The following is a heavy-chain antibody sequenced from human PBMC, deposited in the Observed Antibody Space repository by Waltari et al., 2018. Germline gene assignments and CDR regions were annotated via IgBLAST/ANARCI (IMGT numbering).Heavy chain of an antibody. D-gene: IGHD1-26*01. Sequence: VQLVQSGAEAKKPEASVKVSCQASGYPFNDYYIYWVRQDPGQGLEWVGSLNPMPCGTAFAQKFRGRVTMTSDTSISTADMELSGLTSDDTAVYYCARDGIGGAHLDYWGQGTLVTVSS. CDR1: GYPFNDYY. CDR3: ARDGIGGAHLDY. J-gene: IGHJ4*02. CDR2: LNPMPCGT. V-gene: IGHV1-2*02.